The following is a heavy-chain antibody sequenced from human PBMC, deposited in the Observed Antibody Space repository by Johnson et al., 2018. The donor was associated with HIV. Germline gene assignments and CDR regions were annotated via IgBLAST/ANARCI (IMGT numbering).Heavy chain of an antibody. CDR2: ISTAGDT. Sequence: VQLVESGGGLVQPGGSLRLSCAASGISFSSYAMSWVRQAPGKGLEWVSAISTAGDTYYPGSVKGRFTISRENAKNSLYLQMNSLRAGDTAVYYCARDGDSSGPLHDAFDIWGQGTMVTVSS. J-gene: IGHJ3*02. CDR3: ARDGDSSGPLHDAFDI. CDR1: GISFSSYA. V-gene: IGHV3-13*01. D-gene: IGHD3-22*01.